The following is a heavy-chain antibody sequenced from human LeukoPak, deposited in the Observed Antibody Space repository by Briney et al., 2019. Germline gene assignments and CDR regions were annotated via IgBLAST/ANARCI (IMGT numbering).Heavy chain of an antibody. V-gene: IGHV1-2*02. D-gene: IGHD5-12*01. CDR1: GYPFTGYY. CDR2: INPNSGGT. J-gene: IGHJ4*02. Sequence: ASVKVSCKASGYPFTGYYMHWVRQAPGQGLEWMGWINPNSGGTNYAQKFQGRVTMTRDTSISTAYMELSRLRSDDTAVYYCARVSGGYSGYEGWGQGTLVTVSS. CDR3: ARVSGGYSGYEG.